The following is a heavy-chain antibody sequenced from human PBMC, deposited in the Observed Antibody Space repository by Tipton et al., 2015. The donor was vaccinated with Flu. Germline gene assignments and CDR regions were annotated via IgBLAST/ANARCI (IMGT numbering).Heavy chain of an antibody. V-gene: IGHV4-38-2*01. D-gene: IGHD6-19*01. CDR1: GYSISSGYY. J-gene: IGHJ4*03. Sequence: TLSLTCAVSGYSISSGYYWGWIRQPPGKGLEWIGSIYHSGSTYYNPSLKSRVTIAVDTYKNQFSLKLSSVTAADKDVYYCARWGSSGDVVNWGQGTLVTVSS. CDR2: IYHSGST. CDR3: ARWGSSGDVVN.